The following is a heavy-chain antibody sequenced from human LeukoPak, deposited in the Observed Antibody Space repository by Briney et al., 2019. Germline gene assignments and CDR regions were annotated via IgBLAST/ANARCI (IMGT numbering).Heavy chain of an antibody. J-gene: IGHJ6*03. Sequence: SVKVSCKASGGTLANYAVSWVRQAPGQGLEWMGGFIPIFGSANYAQQFQGRLTMTADESTSTAYMELSSLRSEDTAVYFCARGRVSSSTWHSTYYYYFYMDVWGKGTTVTVSS. V-gene: IGHV1-69*13. CDR1: GGTLANYA. CDR3: ARGRVSSSTWHSTYYYYFYMDV. D-gene: IGHD4-11*01. CDR2: FIPIFGSA.